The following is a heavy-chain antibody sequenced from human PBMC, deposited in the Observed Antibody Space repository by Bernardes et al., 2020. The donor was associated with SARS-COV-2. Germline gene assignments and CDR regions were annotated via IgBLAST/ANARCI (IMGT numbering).Heavy chain of an antibody. CDR1: GGSISTSTYY. V-gene: IGHV4-39*01. J-gene: IGHJ4*02. D-gene: IGHD6-19*01. CDR2: IHYTGTT. CDR3: ARAPPEAVAGMGLFDS. Sequence: SQTLSLTCTVSGGSISTSTYYWGWIRQSPGKGLEWIGTIHYTGTTYYNSSLKSRVTISVDTSKNQFSLRLTSVTAADTSVYYCARAPPEAVAGMGLFDSWGQGTLVTVSS.